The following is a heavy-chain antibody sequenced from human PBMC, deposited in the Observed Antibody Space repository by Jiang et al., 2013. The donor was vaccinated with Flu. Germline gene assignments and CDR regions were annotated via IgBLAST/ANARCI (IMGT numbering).Heavy chain of an antibody. Sequence: LLKPSETLSLTCTVSGGSISTYYWSWIRQPPGKGLEWIGYVYFRGSTNYNYNPSLESRVTMSLDTSKNQLSLKLSSVTTADTAIYYCARTGYYDSGTYHWYFDVWGRGTLVTVSS. CDR3: ARTGYYDSGTYHWYFDV. CDR1: GGSISTYY. CDR2: VYFRGSTNY. J-gene: IGHJ2*01. V-gene: IGHV4-59*01. D-gene: IGHD3-10*01.